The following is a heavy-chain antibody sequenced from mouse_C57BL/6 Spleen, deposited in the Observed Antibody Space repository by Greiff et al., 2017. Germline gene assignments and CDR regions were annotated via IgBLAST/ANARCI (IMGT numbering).Heavy chain of an antibody. J-gene: IGHJ4*01. Sequence: EVQLQQSGPELVKPGASVKIPCKASGYTFTDYNLDWVKQSHGKSLEWIGDINPNTGGTIYNQKFKGKATLTVDKSSSTAYMELRSLTSEDTAVYYCARSAYSNPRDYWGQGTSVTVSS. CDR2: INPNTGGT. CDR3: ARSAYSNPRDY. D-gene: IGHD2-5*01. CDR1: GYTFTDYN. V-gene: IGHV1-18*01.